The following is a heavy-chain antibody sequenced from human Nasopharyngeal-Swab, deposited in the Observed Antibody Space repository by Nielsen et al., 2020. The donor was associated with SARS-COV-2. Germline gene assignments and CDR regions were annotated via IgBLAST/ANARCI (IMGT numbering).Heavy chain of an antibody. CDR3: TRDDFWSGYYNY. D-gene: IGHD3-3*01. CDR1: GFTFGDYA. J-gene: IGHJ4*02. V-gene: IGHV3-49*04. Sequence: GGSLRLSCTASGFTFGDYAMSWVRQAPGKGLEGVGFIRSKAYGGTTEYAASVKGRFTISRDDSKSIAYLQMNSLKTEDTAVYYCTRDDFWSGYYNYWGQGTLVTVSS. CDR2: IRSKAYGGTT.